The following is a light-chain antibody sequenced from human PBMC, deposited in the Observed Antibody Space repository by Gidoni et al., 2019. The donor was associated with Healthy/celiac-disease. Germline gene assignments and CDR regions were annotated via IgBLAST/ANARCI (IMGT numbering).Light chain of an antibody. V-gene: IGKV1-12*01. CDR2: SAS. CDR1: QSIGVW. CDR3: LQADSFPLT. Sequence: DIQMTQSPSSVSVSVGDSVNISCRASQSIGVWLAWYQQRPGNASNLLIYSASILHRGVPSRFSGAGSGTHFTLTISSLQPEDVGTYFCLQADSFPLTFGQGTRLEI. J-gene: IGKJ5*01.